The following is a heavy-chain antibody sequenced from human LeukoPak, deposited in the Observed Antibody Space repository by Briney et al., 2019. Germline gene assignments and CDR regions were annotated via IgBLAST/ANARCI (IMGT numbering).Heavy chain of an antibody. V-gene: IGHV4-59*01. Sequence: SETLSLTCTVSGGSFSSYYWSWIRQPPGKGLEWIGYIYYSGSTNYNPSLKSRVTISVDTSKNQFSLKLSSVTAADTAVYYCARVGYYGSGSYYFDYWGQGTLVTVSS. CDR3: ARVGYYGSGSYYFDY. CDR2: IYYSGST. CDR1: GGSFSSYY. D-gene: IGHD3-10*01. J-gene: IGHJ4*02.